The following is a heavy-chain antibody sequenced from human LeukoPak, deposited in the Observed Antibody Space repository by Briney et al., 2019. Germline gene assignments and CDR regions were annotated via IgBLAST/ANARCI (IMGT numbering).Heavy chain of an antibody. CDR2: IKEDGSEQ. D-gene: IGHD2-21*01. CDR1: GFTFSNYW. Sequence: GGSLRLSCAVSGFTFSNYWMSWVRQAPGKGLVWVANIKEDGSEQYYVDSVKGRFIISRDNAKNSQYLQMNSLRAEETTVLYCAIHNRAYCGPNPPNFDNSGPRTLVTVSS. J-gene: IGHJ4*01. CDR3: AIHNRAYCGPNPPNFDN. V-gene: IGHV3-7*01.